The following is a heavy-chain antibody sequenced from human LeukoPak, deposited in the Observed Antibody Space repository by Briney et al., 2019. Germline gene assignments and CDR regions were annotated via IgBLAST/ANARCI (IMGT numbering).Heavy chain of an antibody. Sequence: TSETLSLTCTASGGSISSGGYYWSWIRQHPGKGLEWIGYIYYSGSTYYNPSLKSRVTISVDTSKNQFSLKLSSVTAADTAVYYCARVRQKYNWNYWFDPWGQGTLVTVSS. D-gene: IGHD1-7*01. CDR2: IYYSGST. CDR3: ARVRQKYNWNYWFDP. J-gene: IGHJ5*02. CDR1: GGSISSGGYY. V-gene: IGHV4-31*03.